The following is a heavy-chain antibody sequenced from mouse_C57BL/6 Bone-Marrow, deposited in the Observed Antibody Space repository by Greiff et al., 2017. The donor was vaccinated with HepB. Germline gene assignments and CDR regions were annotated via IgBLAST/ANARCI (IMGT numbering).Heavy chain of an antibody. CDR3: AVTVVDY. Sequence: VQLQQSGAELARPGASVKLSCKASGYTFTSYGISWVKQRTGQGLEWIGVIDPSDSYTNYNQKFKGKATLTVDTSSSTAYMQLSSLTSEDSAVYYCAVTVVDYWGQGTTLTVSS. J-gene: IGHJ2*01. V-gene: IGHV1-59*01. CDR2: IDPSDSYT. D-gene: IGHD1-1*01. CDR1: GYTFTSYG.